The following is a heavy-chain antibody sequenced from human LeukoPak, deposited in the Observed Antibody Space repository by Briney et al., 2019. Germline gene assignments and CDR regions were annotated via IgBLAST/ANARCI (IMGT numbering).Heavy chain of an antibody. CDR3: ARVGYYYYGMDV. D-gene: IGHD3-16*01. CDR1: YF. J-gene: IGHJ6*02. V-gene: IGHV4-30-4*01. CDR2: MYYSGST. Sequence: YFMSWIRQPPGKGLEWIGYMYYSGSTYYNPSLKSRVTISVDTSKNQFSLKLSSVTAADTAVYYCARVGYYYYGMDVWGQGTTVTVSS.